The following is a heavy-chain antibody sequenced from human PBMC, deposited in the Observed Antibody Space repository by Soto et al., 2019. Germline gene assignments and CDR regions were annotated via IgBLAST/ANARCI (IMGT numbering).Heavy chain of an antibody. CDR2: FDPEDGET. CDR1: GYTLNELS. V-gene: IGHV1-24*01. CDR3: ATAIFGVVIQPYNWFDP. Sequence: GASVKVSCKVSGYTLNELSMHWVRQAPGKGLEWMGGFDPEDGETIYAQKFQGRVTMTEDTSTDTAYMELSSLRSEDTAVYYYATAIFGVVIQPYNWFDPWGQGTLVTVSS. D-gene: IGHD3-3*01. J-gene: IGHJ5*02.